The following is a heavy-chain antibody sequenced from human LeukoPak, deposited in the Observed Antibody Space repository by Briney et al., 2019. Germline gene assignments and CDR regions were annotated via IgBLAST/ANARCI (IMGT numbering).Heavy chain of an antibody. CDR3: ARVSVGWYYYDN. V-gene: IGHV3-9*01. J-gene: IGHJ4*02. CDR1: GFTFDDYA. CDR2: ISWNSGSI. Sequence: GGSLRLSCAASGFTFDDYAMHWVRQAPGKGLEWVSGISWNSGSIGYADSVKGRFTISRDNAKNSLYLQMNSLRAEDTALYYCARVSVGWYYYDNWGQGTPVTVS. D-gene: IGHD6-19*01.